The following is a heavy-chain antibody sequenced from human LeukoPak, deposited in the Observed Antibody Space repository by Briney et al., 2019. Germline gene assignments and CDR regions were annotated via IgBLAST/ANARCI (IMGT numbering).Heavy chain of an antibody. CDR1: GFTFSSYG. J-gene: IGHJ5*02. Sequence: PGGSLRLSCAASGFTFSSYGMHWVRQAPGKGLEWVAFIRYDGSNKYYADSVKGRFTISRDNAKNSLYLQMNSLRAEDTAVYYCARAADYLNWFDPWGQGTLVTVSS. D-gene: IGHD3-16*01. CDR2: IRYDGSNK. V-gene: IGHV3-30*02. CDR3: ARAADYLNWFDP.